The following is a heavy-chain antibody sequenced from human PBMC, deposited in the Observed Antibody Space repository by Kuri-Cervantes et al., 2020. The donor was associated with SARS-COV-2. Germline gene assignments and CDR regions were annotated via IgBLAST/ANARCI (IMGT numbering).Heavy chain of an antibody. CDR3: ARDRGPQAMFDP. V-gene: IGHV1-2*02. CDR1: GYTFTGYY. Sequence: ASVKVSCKASGYTFTGYYMHWVRQAPGQGLEWMGWINPNSGGTNYAQKFQGRVTMTRDTSTSTAYMELSRLRSDDTAVYYCARDRGPQAMFDPWGQGTLVTVSS. CDR2: INPNSGGT. J-gene: IGHJ5*02.